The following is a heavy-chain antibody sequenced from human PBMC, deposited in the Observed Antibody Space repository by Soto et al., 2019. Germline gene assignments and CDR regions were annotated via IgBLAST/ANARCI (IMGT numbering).Heavy chain of an antibody. CDR2: TYYRSTWGN. J-gene: IGHJ4*02. CDR1: GDTVCSSSAA. Sequence: SQTLSLTCAISGDTVCSSSAAWTWIRQSPSRGLEWLGRTYYRSTWGNDYAISVKSRITINPDTSNNQFSLHLNSVTPEDTAVYYCARQIAATGTSGTFDYWGQGTLVTVSS. CDR3: ARQIAATGTSGTFDY. V-gene: IGHV6-1*01. D-gene: IGHD6-13*01.